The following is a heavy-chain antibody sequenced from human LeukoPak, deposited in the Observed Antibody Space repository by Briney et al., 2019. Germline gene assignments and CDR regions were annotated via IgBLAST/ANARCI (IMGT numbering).Heavy chain of an antibody. J-gene: IGHJ4*02. CDR1: AASISNYY. V-gene: IGHV4-4*09. CDR2: ISTSGST. D-gene: IGHD3-22*01. CDR3: ASPRSGYRYTFDY. Sequence: SETLSLTCAVSAASISNYYWSWIRQAPGKGLEWIGYISTSGSTNYNPSLKSRVSISLDTSKNRFSLNLNFVTAADTAVYYCASPRSGYRYTFDYWGQGALSPSPQ.